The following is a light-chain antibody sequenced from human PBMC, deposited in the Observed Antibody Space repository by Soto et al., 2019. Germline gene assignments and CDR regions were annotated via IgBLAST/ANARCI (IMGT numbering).Light chain of an antibody. CDR2: EVT. CDR1: SSDVGGYDY. Sequence: QSALTQPASVSGSPGQSITISCTGTSSDVGGYDYVSWYQQHPDKAPKLIIYEVTDRPSGVSRRFSGSKSGNTASLTISGLQAEDEADYYCSSLTSGSTRVFGTGTKLTVL. CDR3: SSLTSGSTRV. V-gene: IGLV2-14*01. J-gene: IGLJ1*01.